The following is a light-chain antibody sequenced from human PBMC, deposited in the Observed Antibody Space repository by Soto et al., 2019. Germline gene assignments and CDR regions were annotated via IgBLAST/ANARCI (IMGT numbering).Light chain of an antibody. Sequence: DIVMTQSPLSLPVTPVEPASISCRSSQSLLHSNGYNCLDWYLQKPGQSPQLLIYLGSNRASGVPDRFSGSGSGTDFTLKISRVEAEDVGVYYGMQALQTPYTFGQGTKLEIK. V-gene: IGKV2-28*01. J-gene: IGKJ2*01. CDR1: QSLLHSNGYNC. CDR3: MQALQTPYT. CDR2: LGS.